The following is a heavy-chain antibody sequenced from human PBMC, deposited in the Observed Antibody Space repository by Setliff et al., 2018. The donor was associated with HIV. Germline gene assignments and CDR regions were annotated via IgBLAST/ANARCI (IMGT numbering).Heavy chain of an antibody. CDR3: ARPRRVRSRAWYWFDI. CDR2: IYQSGSI. Sequence: SETLSLTCAASGYSINNGFSRAWIRQPPGQGPQWIGSIYQSGSIYYNPSLQSRVTISVDSSKNQFSLNLFSVTAADTAVYYCARPRRVRSRAWYWFDIWGQGTLVTVSS. CDR1: GYSINNGFS. D-gene: IGHD6-19*01. J-gene: IGHJ5*02. V-gene: IGHV4-38-2*01.